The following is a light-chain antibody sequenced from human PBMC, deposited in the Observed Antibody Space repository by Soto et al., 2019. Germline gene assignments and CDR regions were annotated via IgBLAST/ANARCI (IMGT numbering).Light chain of an antibody. V-gene: IGKV1-5*03. CDR3: HQDNSQWT. J-gene: IGKJ1*01. CDR2: KAS. Sequence: DIQMTQSPSTLSASVGDRVTITCRASQSISSWLAWYQQKPGKAPKLLIYKASSLESGLPSSFCVSGSGTDFTLTICSVQLDLFVTYYCHQDNSQWTFGQRTKVDIQ. CDR1: QSISSW.